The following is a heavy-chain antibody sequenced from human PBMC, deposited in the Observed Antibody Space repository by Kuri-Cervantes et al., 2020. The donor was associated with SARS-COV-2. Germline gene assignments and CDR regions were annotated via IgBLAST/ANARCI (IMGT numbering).Heavy chain of an antibody. CDR3: ARDQVEAGVVYFDS. J-gene: IGHJ4*02. CDR2: IGSRSGYT. V-gene: IGHV3-11*05. Sequence: GESLKISCAASGFTVSSNYMSWVRQAPGQGPEWLAFIGSRSGYTKYADSVEGRFIISRGNAKNSLFLQMDNLSVADTAVYYCARDQVEAGVVYFDSWGQGTLVTVSS. D-gene: IGHD6-13*01. CDR1: GFTVSSNY.